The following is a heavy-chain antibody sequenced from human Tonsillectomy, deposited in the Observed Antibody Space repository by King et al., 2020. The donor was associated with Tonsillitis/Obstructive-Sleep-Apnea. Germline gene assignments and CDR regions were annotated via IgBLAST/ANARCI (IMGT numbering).Heavy chain of an antibody. CDR2: ISAYNDNT. CDR3: ARENDYGGNPPAFDY. V-gene: IGHV1-18*01. J-gene: IGHJ4*02. Sequence: VQLVESGAEVKKPGASVKVSCKASGYTFTSYDISWVRQAPGQGLEWMGWISAYNDNTNYAQRVQGRVTMTTDTSTSTAYMELRSLRSDDTAVYYCARENDYGGNPPAFDYWGRGTLVTVSS. D-gene: IGHD4-23*01. CDR1: GYTFTSYD.